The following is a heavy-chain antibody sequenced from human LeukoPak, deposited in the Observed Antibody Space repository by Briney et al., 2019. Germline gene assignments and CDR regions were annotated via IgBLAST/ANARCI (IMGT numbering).Heavy chain of an antibody. V-gene: IGHV4-59*08. D-gene: IGHD4/OR15-4a*01. J-gene: IGHJ4*02. CDR2: IYYSGST. Sequence: KPSETLSLTCTVSGGSISSYYWSWIRQPPGKGLEWIGYIYYSGSTNYNPSLKSRVTISVDTSKNQFSLKLSSVTAADTAVYYCAGDTLTTGAGPFDYWGQGTLVTVSS. CDR1: GGSISSYY. CDR3: AGDTLTTGAGPFDY.